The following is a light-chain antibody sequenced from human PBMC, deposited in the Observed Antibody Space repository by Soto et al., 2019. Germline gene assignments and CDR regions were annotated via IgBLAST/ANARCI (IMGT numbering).Light chain of an antibody. CDR1: QGISGW. CDR3: QQYNSYSWT. CDR2: DAS. V-gene: IGKV1-5*01. J-gene: IGKJ1*01. Sequence: DIQMTQSPSTLSASIGDRVTITCRASQGISGWLAWYQQKPGKAPNLMIYDASSLESGVPSRFSGSGSGTEFTLTISSLQPGDVATYYCQQYNSYSWTLGQGTKVDIK.